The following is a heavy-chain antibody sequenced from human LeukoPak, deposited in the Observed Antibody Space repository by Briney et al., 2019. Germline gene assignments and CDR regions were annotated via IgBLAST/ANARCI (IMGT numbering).Heavy chain of an antibody. J-gene: IGHJ3*02. CDR3: ARRGFGELRDAFDI. D-gene: IGHD3-10*01. V-gene: IGHV5-51*01. Sequence: GESLKISCKGSGYSFTSYWIGWVRQMPGKGLEWMGIIYPGDSVTRYSPSFQGQVTISADNSISTAYQQWSRLKASDTAMYYCARRGFGELRDAFDIWGQGTMVTVSS. CDR1: GYSFTSYW. CDR2: IYPGDSVT.